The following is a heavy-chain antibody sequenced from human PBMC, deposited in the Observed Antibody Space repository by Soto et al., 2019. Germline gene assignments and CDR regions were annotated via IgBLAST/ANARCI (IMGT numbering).Heavy chain of an antibody. Sequence: QVQLVQSGAEVKKPGSSVKVSCKASGGTFSSYAISWVRQAPGQGLEWMGGIIPIFGTANYAQKFQGRVTITAEESTSTAYMELSSLRSEDTAVYYCARRSSYGSGSYYVENWFDPWGQGTLVTVSS. CDR3: ARRSSYGSGSYYVENWFDP. D-gene: IGHD3-10*01. J-gene: IGHJ5*02. CDR1: GGTFSSYA. CDR2: IIPIFGTA. V-gene: IGHV1-69*01.